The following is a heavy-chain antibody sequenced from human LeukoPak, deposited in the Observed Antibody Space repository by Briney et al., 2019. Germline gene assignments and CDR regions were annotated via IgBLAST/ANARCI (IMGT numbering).Heavy chain of an antibody. J-gene: IGHJ4*02. CDR2: TYYRSKWYY. Sequence: SQTLSLTCVISGDSVSSNSSAWNWITQSPSRGLEGLGRTYYRSKWYYDYAVSVKSRITINPATSKNQFSLQLNSVTPEDTAVYYCARDWVGDYFDYWGQGTLVTVSS. V-gene: IGHV6-1*01. CDR1: GDSVSSNSSA. D-gene: IGHD1-26*01. CDR3: ARDWVGDYFDY.